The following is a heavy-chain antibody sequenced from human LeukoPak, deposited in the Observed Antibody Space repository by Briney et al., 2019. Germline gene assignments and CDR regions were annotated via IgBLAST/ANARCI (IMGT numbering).Heavy chain of an antibody. CDR1: GGSFSGYY. D-gene: IGHD3-9*01. V-gene: IGHV4-34*01. J-gene: IGHJ3*02. CDR2: INHSGST. Sequence: SETLSLTCAVYGGSFSGYYWSWIRQPPGKGLEWIGEINHSGSTNYNPSFKSRVTISVDTSKNQFSLKLSSVTAADTAVYYCARQGTRYFDWLLFPNDAFDIWGQGTMVTVSS. CDR3: ARQGTRYFDWLLFPNDAFDI.